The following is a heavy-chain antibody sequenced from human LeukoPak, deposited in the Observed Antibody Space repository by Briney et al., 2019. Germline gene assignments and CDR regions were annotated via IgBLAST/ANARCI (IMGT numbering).Heavy chain of an antibody. CDR2: ISGSGGST. Sequence: QPGGSLRLSCAASGFTFSSYAMSWVRQAPGKGLEWVSAISGSGGSTYYADSVKGRFTISRDNSKNTLYLQMNSLRAEDTAVYYCAKDPSPSNNWNYGGYFDYWGQGTLVTVSS. V-gene: IGHV3-23*01. D-gene: IGHD1-7*01. J-gene: IGHJ4*02. CDR3: AKDPSPSNNWNYGGYFDY. CDR1: GFTFSSYA.